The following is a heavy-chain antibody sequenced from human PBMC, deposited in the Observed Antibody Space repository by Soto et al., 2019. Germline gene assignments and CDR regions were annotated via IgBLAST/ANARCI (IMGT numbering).Heavy chain of an antibody. CDR2: MSYSGTT. J-gene: IGHJ4*02. CDR1: GGSITSDY. CDR3: ARDSGWYYFDY. Sequence: SETLSLTCTVSGGSITSDYWGWIRQPPGKGLEWIGYMSYSGTTNYNPSLKSRVTISIDTSKNQFSLKLSSVTAADTAVYYCARDSGWYYFDYWGQGTLVTVSS. V-gene: IGHV4-4*08. D-gene: IGHD6-19*01.